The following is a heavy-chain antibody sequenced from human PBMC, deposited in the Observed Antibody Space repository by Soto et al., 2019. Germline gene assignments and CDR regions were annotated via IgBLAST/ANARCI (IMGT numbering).Heavy chain of an antibody. D-gene: IGHD3-16*01. V-gene: IGHV3-74*01. Sequence: GGSLRLSCAASGFTFSSYWMHWVRQAPGKGLVWVSRINSDGSSTSYADSVKGRFTISRDNAKNTLYLQMNSLRAEDTAVYYCARVWGISTHPYYYYYYYMDVWGKGTTVTVSS. J-gene: IGHJ6*03. CDR1: GFTFSSYW. CDR2: INSDGSST. CDR3: ARVWGISTHPYYYYYYYMDV.